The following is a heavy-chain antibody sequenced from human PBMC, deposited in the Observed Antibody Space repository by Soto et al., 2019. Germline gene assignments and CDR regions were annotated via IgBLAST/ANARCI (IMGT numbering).Heavy chain of an antibody. CDR1: GFTFSSYA. D-gene: IGHD3-22*01. CDR3: AKDLTHYYDSSGYRDFFDY. V-gene: IGHV3-23*01. J-gene: IGHJ4*02. Sequence: EVQLLESGGGLVQPGGSLRLSCAASGFTFSSYAMSWVRQAPGKGLEWVSAISGSGGSTYYADSVKGRFTISRDNSKNTLYLQMNSLRAEDTAVYYCAKDLTHYYDSSGYRDFFDYWGQGTLVTVSS. CDR2: ISGSGGST.